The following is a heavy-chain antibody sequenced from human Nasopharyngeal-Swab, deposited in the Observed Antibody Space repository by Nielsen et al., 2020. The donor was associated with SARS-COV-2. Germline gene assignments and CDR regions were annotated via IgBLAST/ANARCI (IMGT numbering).Heavy chain of an antibody. CDR2: ISSSSSYI. CDR3: AREGQIFGVVDYYYYGLDV. D-gene: IGHD3-3*01. V-gene: IGHV3-21*01. J-gene: IGHJ6*02. Sequence: GGSLRLSCAASGFTFSNYSMNWVRQAPGKGLEWVSSISSSSSYIYYADSVKGRFTISRDNAKNSLYLQMNSLRAEDTAVYYCAREGQIFGVVDYYYYGLDVWGQGTTVTVSS. CDR1: GFTFSNYS.